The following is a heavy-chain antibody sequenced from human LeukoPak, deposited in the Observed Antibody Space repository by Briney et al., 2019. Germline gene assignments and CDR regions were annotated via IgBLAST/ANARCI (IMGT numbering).Heavy chain of an antibody. D-gene: IGHD5-18*01. J-gene: IGHJ6*02. CDR3: ARGPFIQLWSDPYYYYGMDV. V-gene: IGHV4-4*07. Sequence: SETLSLICTVSGGSIVSHYWNWIRQPAGRGLEWIGRFYASGTTNTSPSLKSRVTMSVDTSKNQFSLKLRSVTAADTAVYYCARGPFIQLWSDPYYYYGMDVWGQGTTVTVSS. CDR1: GGSIVSHY. CDR2: FYASGTT.